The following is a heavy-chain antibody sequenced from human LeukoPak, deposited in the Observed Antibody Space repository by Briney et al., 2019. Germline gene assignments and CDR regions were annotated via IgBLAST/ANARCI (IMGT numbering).Heavy chain of an antibody. CDR3: TSWGDPTAEYFQR. D-gene: IGHD2-21*02. V-gene: IGHV3-7*01. CDR1: RFTFNRCW. Sequence: GGSLRLSCVVSRFTFNRCWMKWVRQAPGKGREWVGHMKPDGRHTYYVDSVKGRSTISRDNAQNSMYLQVNSLRVEDTAVYYCTSWGDPTAEYFQRWGQGTLVT. J-gene: IGHJ1*01. CDR2: MKPDGRHT.